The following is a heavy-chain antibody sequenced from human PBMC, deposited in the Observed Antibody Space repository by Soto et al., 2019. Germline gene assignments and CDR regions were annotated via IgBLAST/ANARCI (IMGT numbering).Heavy chain of an antibody. CDR2: INTNSGGT. J-gene: IGHJ5*02. D-gene: IGHD6-6*01. CDR1: GYTLTGYY. V-gene: IGHV1-2*02. Sequence: ASVKVSCKASGYTLTGYYMHWVRQAPGQGLKWMGWINTNSGGTNYAQKFQGRVTMTRDTSISTAYMELSRLRSDDTAVYYCARGARRSRRPNRPLPRPPRFDTWGQGTLATVST. CDR3: ARGARRSRRPNRPLPRPPRFDT.